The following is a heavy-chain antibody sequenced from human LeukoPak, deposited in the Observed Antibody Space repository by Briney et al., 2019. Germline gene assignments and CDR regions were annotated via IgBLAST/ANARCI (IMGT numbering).Heavy chain of an antibody. V-gene: IGHV1-18*01. Sequence: ASVKVSCKASGYTFTSYGISWVRQAPGQGLEWMGWISAYNGNTNYAQKLQGRVTMTTDTSTSTAYMELGSLRSDDTAVYYCARGSEIRNYYYYYYMDVWGKGTTVTVSS. D-gene: IGHD5-24*01. CDR3: ARGSEIRNYYYYYYMDV. J-gene: IGHJ6*03. CDR1: GYTFTSYG. CDR2: ISAYNGNT.